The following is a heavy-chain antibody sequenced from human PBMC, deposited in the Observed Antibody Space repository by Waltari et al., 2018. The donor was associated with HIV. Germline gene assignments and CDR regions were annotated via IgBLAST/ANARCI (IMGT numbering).Heavy chain of an antibody. J-gene: IGHJ6*02. CDR1: GFGFVTYA. Sequence: EVQLLESGGGLVQPGQSLRTSCGGSGFGFVTYAMSWVRQAPGKGVGWVSAISGTGDHTFYADSVKGRFTISRDNSKRTLYLQMNSLRAEDTALYYCARHSSSHPYYYAMDVWGQGTTVTVSS. CDR2: ISGTGDHT. V-gene: IGHV3-23*01. CDR3: ARHSSSHPYYYAMDV. D-gene: IGHD6-13*01.